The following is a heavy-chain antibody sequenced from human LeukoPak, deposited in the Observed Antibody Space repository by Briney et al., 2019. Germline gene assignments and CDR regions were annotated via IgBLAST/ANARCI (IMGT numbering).Heavy chain of an antibody. CDR1: GGSISSGGYY. J-gene: IGHJ3*02. V-gene: IGHV4-31*03. CDR3: ARDESSGYKSAETLDAFDI. CDR2: IYYSGST. D-gene: IGHD5-12*01. Sequence: SQTLSLTCTVSGGSISSGGYYWSWIRQHPGKGLEWIGYIYYSGSTHYNPSLKSRVTISVDTSKNQFSLKLSSVTAADTAVYYCARDESSGYKSAETLDAFDIWGQGTMVTVSS.